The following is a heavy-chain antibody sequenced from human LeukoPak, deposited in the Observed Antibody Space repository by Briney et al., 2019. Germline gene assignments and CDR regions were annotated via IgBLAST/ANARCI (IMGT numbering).Heavy chain of an antibody. J-gene: IGHJ4*02. V-gene: IGHV4-38-2*01. D-gene: IGHD1-26*01. CDR1: GYSISSGYY. CDR3: ARWVGATTRYFDY. CDR2: IYHSGRT. Sequence: PSETLSLTCAVSGYSISSGYYRGWIRQPPGKGLEWIGSIYHSGRTYYNPSLKSRVTISVDPSKNQFSLKLSSVTAADTAVYYCARWVGATTRYFDYWGQGTLVTVSS.